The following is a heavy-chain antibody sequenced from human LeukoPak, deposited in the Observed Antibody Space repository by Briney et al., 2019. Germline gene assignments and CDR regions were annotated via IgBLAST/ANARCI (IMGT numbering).Heavy chain of an antibody. V-gene: IGHV3-23*01. CDR1: GFTFSSYA. J-gene: IGHJ4*02. Sequence: GGSLRLSCAASGFTFSSYAMNWVRQAPGKGLEWVSGISGGGGSTYYADSVKGRFTISRDNAKNSLYLQMNSLRAEDTAVYYCARDLMYGDLDYWGQGTLVTVSS. D-gene: IGHD4-17*01. CDR3: ARDLMYGDLDY. CDR2: ISGGGGST.